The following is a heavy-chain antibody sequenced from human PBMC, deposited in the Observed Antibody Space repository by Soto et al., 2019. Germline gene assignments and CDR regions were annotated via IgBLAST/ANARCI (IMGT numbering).Heavy chain of an antibody. D-gene: IGHD3-9*01. V-gene: IGHV1-45*01. CDR3: AGSTGSHDTLDV. Sequence: QIQLLQSGAEVRRTGSLVKLSCKASGYTFTDRPLHWARQAPGQALEWMGWISPSSGSTKYALNFEVRVTITKDKTSSTLYIYLSRVKSEDTYTCYCAGSTGSHDTLDVWGQGTLVSVTS. J-gene: IGHJ3*01. CDR2: ISPSSGST. CDR1: GYTFTDRP.